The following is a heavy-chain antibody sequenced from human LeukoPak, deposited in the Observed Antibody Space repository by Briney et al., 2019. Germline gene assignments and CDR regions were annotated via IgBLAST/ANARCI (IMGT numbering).Heavy chain of an antibody. CDR2: ISGSGGST. Sequence: GGSLRLSCAASGFTFSNSAMSWVRQAPGRGLEWVSTISGSGGSTYYADSVKGRFTFSRDNAKNTLYLQMNSLRAEDTAVYYCARDLTVGLLCDWGQGTLVTVSS. CDR1: GFTFSNSA. D-gene: IGHD3-10*01. CDR3: ARDLTVGLLCD. J-gene: IGHJ4*02. V-gene: IGHV3-23*01.